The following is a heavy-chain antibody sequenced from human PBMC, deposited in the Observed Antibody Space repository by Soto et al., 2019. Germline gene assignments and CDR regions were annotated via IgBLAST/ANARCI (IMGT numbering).Heavy chain of an antibody. CDR1: GGTFNTYA. J-gene: IGHJ4*02. D-gene: IGHD2-2*01. V-gene: IGHV1-69*19. CDR3: GREDQVHTPAFVY. Sequence: QVQLVQSGAEMKKPGSSVKVSCQSSGGTFNTYAMNWVRQAPGQGPEWMGDISPMFGAANYAPKFQGRVTLTADESTGTSYMQLSSLTSEDTALYFCGREDQVHTPAFVYWGQGTLVTVSS. CDR2: ISPMFGAA.